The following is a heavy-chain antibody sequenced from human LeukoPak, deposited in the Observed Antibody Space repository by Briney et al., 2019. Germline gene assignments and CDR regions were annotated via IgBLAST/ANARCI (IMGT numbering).Heavy chain of an antibody. D-gene: IGHD6-19*01. CDR2: LYYSGST. Sequence: PSETLSLTCTVTGGSFTTYYWGWIRQPPGKGLEWIGSLYYSGSTYYNPSLKSRVTMSVDTSKNQFSLKLSSVTAADTAVYYCARDPTIAVTGTGRSYFDFWGQGSLVTVSS. V-gene: IGHV4-59*04. CDR3: ARDPTIAVTGTGRSYFDF. J-gene: IGHJ4*02. CDR1: GGSFTTYY.